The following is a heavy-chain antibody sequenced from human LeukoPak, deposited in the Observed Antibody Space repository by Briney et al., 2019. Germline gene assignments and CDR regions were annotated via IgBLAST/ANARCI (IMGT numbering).Heavy chain of an antibody. D-gene: IGHD3-22*01. CDR1: GYTFTGYY. CDR3: ASINYYDSSGLSSLTDY. CDR2: INPNSGGT. J-gene: IGHJ4*02. V-gene: IGHV1-2*02. Sequence: ASVKVSCKASGYTFTGYYMHWVRQAPGQGLEWMGWINPNSGGTNYAQKFQGRVTMTRDTSISTAYMELSRLRSDDTAVYYCASINYYDSSGLSSLTDYWGQGTLVTVSS.